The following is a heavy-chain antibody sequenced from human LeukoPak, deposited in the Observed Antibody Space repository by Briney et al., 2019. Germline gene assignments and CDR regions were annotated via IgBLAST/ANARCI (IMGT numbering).Heavy chain of an antibody. CDR2: INAGNGNT. Sequence: GASVKVSCKASGYTFTSYAMHWVRQAPGQRLEWMGWINAGNGNTKYSQEFQGRVTITRDTSASTAYMELSSLRSEDTAVYYCARGVPRYCRSPGRAAASICGVYWGQGTLVTVSS. V-gene: IGHV1-3*01. J-gene: IGHJ4*02. CDR1: GYTFTSYA. D-gene: IGHD2-2*01. CDR3: ARGVPRYCRSPGRAAASICGVY.